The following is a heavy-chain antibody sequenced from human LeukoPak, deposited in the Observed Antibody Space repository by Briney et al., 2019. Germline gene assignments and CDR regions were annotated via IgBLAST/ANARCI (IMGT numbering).Heavy chain of an antibody. CDR3: AKDSHWILFDD. CDR1: GFTFSNYG. V-gene: IGHV3-23*01. J-gene: IGHJ4*02. D-gene: IGHD2-2*03. Sequence: GGTLRLSCAASGFTFSNYGMNWVRQAPGKGLEWVSGIGGSGTRTYYADSVKGRFTISRDNSKNTLYLQMNSLRDEDTAVYYCAKDSHWILFDDWGQGTLVTVSS. CDR2: IGGSGTRT.